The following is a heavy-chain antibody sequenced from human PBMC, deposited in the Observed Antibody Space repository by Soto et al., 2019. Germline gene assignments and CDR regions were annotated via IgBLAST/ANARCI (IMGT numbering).Heavy chain of an antibody. Sequence: QVQLQESGPGLVKPSQTLSLTCTVSGGSISSGGYYWSWIRQHPGKGLELLGYIYYRGSTYYNPSLKSRVTISVDTSKNQSSLKVSSVTAADPAVYYCAREGGIVGATAADYWGQVTLVTVSS. V-gene: IGHV4-31*03. CDR3: AREGGIVGATAADY. CDR1: GGSISSGGYY. J-gene: IGHJ4*02. D-gene: IGHD1-26*01. CDR2: IYYRGST.